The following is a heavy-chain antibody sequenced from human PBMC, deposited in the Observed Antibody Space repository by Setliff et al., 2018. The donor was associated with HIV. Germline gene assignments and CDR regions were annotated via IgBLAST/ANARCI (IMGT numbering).Heavy chain of an antibody. V-gene: IGHV4-38-2*02. CDR2: IYHSGST. Sequence: SETLSLTCTVSGYSINSGYYWGWIRQSPGKGLEWIGCIYHSGSTYYNPSLGNRVTISLDTSKTQFSLRLSSVTAADSAIYYCARDPGITAAGTEYFDSWGQGILVTVSS. D-gene: IGHD6-13*01. J-gene: IGHJ4*02. CDR3: ARDPGITAAGTEYFDS. CDR1: GYSINSGYY.